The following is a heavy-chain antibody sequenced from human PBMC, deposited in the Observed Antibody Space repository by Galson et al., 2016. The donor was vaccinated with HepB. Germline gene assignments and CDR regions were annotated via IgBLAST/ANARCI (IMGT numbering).Heavy chain of an antibody. D-gene: IGHD6-19*01. CDR2: ISHRGST. J-gene: IGHJ4*02. Sequence: SETLSLTCGVYGGSLSDNYWSWIRQTPGKGLEWIAEISHRGSTNYNPSLRSRVTISVDTSKKQVSLNLASVTAADTAVYYCARVHLRLTVGGPPGYLDSWGQGTLVTVSS. V-gene: IGHV4-34*01. CDR3: ARVHLRLTVGGPPGYLDS. CDR1: GGSLSDNY.